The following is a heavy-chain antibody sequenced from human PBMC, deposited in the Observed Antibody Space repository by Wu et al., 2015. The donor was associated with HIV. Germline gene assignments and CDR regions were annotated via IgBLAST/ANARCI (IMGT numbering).Heavy chain of an antibody. CDR1: GYTFSDYG. CDR2: ISASNGNI. V-gene: IGHV1-18*01. CDR3: ARDRTWDEDF. D-gene: IGHD1-26*01. J-gene: IGHJ4*02. Sequence: QVQMVQSATEVKKPGASVRVSCKTSGYTFSDYGISWVRQAPGQGLEWMGWISASNGNINYAQKFQGRVTITADESTRTAYMKLSSLTSEDTAVYYCARDRTWDEDFWGQGTKVTVSS.